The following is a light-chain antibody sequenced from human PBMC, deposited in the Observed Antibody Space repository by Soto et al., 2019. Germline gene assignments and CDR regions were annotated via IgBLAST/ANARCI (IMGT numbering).Light chain of an antibody. CDR3: CSYAGSSTVV. J-gene: IGLJ2*01. CDR2: EVS. CDR1: SSDVGSYNL. Sequence: QSALTQPASVSGSPGQSITIXCTGTSSDVGSYNLVSWYQQHPGKAPKLMIYEVSKRPSGVSNRFSGSKSGNTASLTISGLQAEDEADYYCCSYAGSSTVVFGGGTKVTVL. V-gene: IGLV2-23*02.